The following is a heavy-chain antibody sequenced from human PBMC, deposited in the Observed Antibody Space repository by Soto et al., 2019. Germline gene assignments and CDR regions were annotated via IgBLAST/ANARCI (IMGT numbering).Heavy chain of an antibody. V-gene: IGHV3-30*18. CDR2: ISYDGSNK. CDR3: AKDRQTHYYYYGMDV. CDR1: GFTFSSYG. J-gene: IGHJ6*02. Sequence: GGSLRLSCAASGFTFSSYGMHWVRQAPGKGLEWVAVISYDGSNKYYADSVKGRFTISRDNSKNTLYLQMSSLRAEDTAVYYCAKDRQTHYYYYGMDVWGQGTTVTVPS.